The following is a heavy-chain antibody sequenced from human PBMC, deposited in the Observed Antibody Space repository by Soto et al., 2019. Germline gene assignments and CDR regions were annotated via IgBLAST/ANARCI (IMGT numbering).Heavy chain of an antibody. CDR1: GFSLSTSGVG. V-gene: IGHV2-5*02. CDR2: IYWDDDK. CDR3: VHKGGGDRILDY. D-gene: IGHD3-16*01. J-gene: IGHJ4*02. Sequence: QITLKESGPTLVKPTQTLTLTCTFSGFSLSTSGVGVGWIRQPPGKALEWLALIYWDDDKRYSPSLKSRLTITKETSKNQVVLTMTNMDPVDTATYYCVHKGGGDRILDYWGQGTLVTVSS.